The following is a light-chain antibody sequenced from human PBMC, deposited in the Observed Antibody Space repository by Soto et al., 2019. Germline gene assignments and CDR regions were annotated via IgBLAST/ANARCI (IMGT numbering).Light chain of an antibody. V-gene: IGKV1-5*01. Sequence: QLTQSPSSLSASVGERVTITCGASKRRGAWLAWDQQEPGQAPKLLIFDASTLESGVPSRFRGSGSGTEFTLTISSLQPDDSATYYCQLYSNYWKFGEGNNLDIK. CDR2: DAS. J-gene: IGKJ1*01. CDR1: KRRGAW. CDR3: QLYSNYWK.